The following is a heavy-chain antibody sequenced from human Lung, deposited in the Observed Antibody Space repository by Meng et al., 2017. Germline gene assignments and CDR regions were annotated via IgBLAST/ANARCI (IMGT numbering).Heavy chain of an antibody. J-gene: IGHJ1*01. CDR1: GFTFTDHW. CDR2: INRDGTKP. V-gene: IGHV3-74*01. D-gene: IGHD1-1*01. CDR3: TNDRLNH. Sequence: EVQFVESGGGLVPPEGSLRLSCAASGFTFTDHWMHWVRQGPGKGLVWVSRINRDGTKPTYADSVKGRFTISRDNAKNTLYLQMNNLRAEDTAFYYCTNDRLNHWGQGALVTVSS.